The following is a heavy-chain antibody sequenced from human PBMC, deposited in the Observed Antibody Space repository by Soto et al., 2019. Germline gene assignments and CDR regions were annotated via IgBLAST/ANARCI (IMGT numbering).Heavy chain of an antibody. J-gene: IGHJ4*02. CDR3: AKGGRQWLVTSDFNY. CDR2: VSHDGRNT. Sequence: VQLVESGGGVVQPGRSLRLSCAASGFTFSDYAMHWVRQAPGKGLEWVAVVSHDGRNTHYADSVKGRFTISRDSSKNTVSLEMTRLTAEDTAVYYCAKGGRQWLVTSDFNYWGKGALVTVSS. CDR1: GFTFSDYA. D-gene: IGHD6-19*01. V-gene: IGHV3-30*18.